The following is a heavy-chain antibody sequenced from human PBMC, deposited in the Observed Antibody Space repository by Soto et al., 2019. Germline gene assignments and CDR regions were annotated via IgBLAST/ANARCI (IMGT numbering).Heavy chain of an antibody. CDR3: VKGWGSLVHLSCWDF. CDR2: IFYDGTEQ. V-gene: IGHV3-33*06. D-gene: IGHD6-19*01. Sequence: QVQLVESGGGVFQPGTSLRLSCAASGFTFRQYGMHWVRQAPGKGLEWVAVIFYDGTEQYYADSVKGRFAISRDNPGNMVYLQMNSLRAEDTGVYYCVKGWGSLVHLSCWDFWGQGTTVVVSS. CDR1: GFTFRQYG. J-gene: IGHJ3*01.